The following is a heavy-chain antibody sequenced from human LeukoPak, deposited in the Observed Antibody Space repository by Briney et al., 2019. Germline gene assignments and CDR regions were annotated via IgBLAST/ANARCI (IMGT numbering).Heavy chain of an antibody. J-gene: IGHJ6*03. CDR2: ITWNSGSI. CDR1: GFTFDEYA. Sequence: GGSLRLSSAASGFTFDEYAMHWVRQAPGKGLEWVSGITWNSGSIGYADSVKGRFTISRDNAKNSLYLQMNSLRAEDTALYYCAKVGPEYYYYMDVWGKGTTVTVSS. V-gene: IGHV3-9*01. CDR3: AKVGPEYYYYMDV. D-gene: IGHD1-14*01.